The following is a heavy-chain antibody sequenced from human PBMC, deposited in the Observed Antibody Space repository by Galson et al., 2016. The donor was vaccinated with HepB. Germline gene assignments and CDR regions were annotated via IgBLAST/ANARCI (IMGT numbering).Heavy chain of an antibody. Sequence: SETLSLTCAVSGGSISSNSYYWAWIRQPPGKGLERIATIYYSGSTYYNPSLRSRVTISVDTSNNEFSLRLNSVAATDTAVYFCARQPFGNNWFDPWGQGTLLTVSS. CDR3: ARQPFGNNWFDP. V-gene: IGHV4-39*01. D-gene: IGHD3-10*01. J-gene: IGHJ5*02. CDR2: IYYSGST. CDR1: GGSISSNSYY.